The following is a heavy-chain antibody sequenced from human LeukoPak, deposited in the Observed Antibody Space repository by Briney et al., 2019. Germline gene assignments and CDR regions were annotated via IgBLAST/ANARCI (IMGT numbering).Heavy chain of an antibody. CDR3: ARSPGTTGGDFAY. V-gene: IGHV1-18*01. D-gene: IGHD1-7*01. CDR2: ISAYNGNT. J-gene: IGHJ4*02. CDR1: GYTFTNYG. Sequence: GASVKVSCKASGYTFTNYGISWVRPAPGQGLEWMGWISAYNGNTHYAQKLQGRVTLTTDTSTSTAYMELRSLRFDDTAVYYCARSPGTTGGDFAYWSQGTLVTVSS.